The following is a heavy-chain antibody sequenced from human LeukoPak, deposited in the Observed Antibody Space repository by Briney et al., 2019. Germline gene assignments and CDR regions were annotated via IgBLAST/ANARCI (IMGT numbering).Heavy chain of an antibody. Sequence: GGSLRLSCAASGFTFSCYSMNWVRQAPGKGLEWVSCISSSSSYIYYADSVKGRFTISRDNSKNTLYLQMNSLRAEDTAVYYCAKDRIAAVVYYYYYGMDVWGQGTKVTVSS. CDR1: GFTFSCYS. D-gene: IGHD6-13*01. V-gene: IGHV3-21*04. CDR2: ISSSSSYI. CDR3: AKDRIAAVVYYYYYGMDV. J-gene: IGHJ6*02.